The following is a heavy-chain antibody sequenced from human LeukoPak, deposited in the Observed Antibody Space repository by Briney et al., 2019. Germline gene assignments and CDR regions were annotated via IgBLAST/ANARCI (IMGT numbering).Heavy chain of an antibody. D-gene: IGHD1-14*01. CDR1: GFTFTNYY. J-gene: IGHJ4*02. CDR2: IILNGGAT. Sequence: ASVKVSCKASGFTFTNYYLNWVRQAPGQGLEWMGRIILNGGATSYAQKFQGRVTLTRDTSISTAYMELIRQTSDDTAVYYCATDGGNHNFDYWGQGTLVTVSS. V-gene: IGHV1-2*06. CDR3: ATDGGNHNFDY.